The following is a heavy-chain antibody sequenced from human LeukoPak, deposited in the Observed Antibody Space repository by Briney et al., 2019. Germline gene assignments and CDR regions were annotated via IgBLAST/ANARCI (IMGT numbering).Heavy chain of an antibody. CDR1: GFTFSNYA. D-gene: IGHD3-22*01. CDR3: AKGGPYYYDSSGYYYFDS. V-gene: IGHV3-23*01. J-gene: IGHJ4*02. CDR2: ISGSGTST. Sequence: GGSLRLSCAASGFTFSNYAMSWVRQGPGKGLEWVSAISGSGTSTYYADSMKGRFTISRDNFKNTLYLEMNSLRAEDTAVYYCAKGGPYYYDSSGYYYFDSWGQGTRVTVSS.